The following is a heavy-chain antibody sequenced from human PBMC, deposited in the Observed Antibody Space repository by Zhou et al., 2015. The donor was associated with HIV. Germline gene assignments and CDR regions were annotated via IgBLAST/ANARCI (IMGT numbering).Heavy chain of an antibody. V-gene: IGHV1-69*06. D-gene: IGHD3-3*01. CDR3: AREAYDFWSGVPYYYYGMDV. CDR2: IIPLFETP. J-gene: IGHJ6*02. CDR1: GDTFSSYS. Sequence: QVQLLQSGAEVKKPDSSVRVSCKGSGDTFSSYSISWVRQAPGQGLEWMGRIIPLFETPEYAQKFQGRVTMTRDTSLGTAYMELSRLRPDDTAVYYCAREAYDFWSGVPYYYYGMDVWGQGTTVTVSS.